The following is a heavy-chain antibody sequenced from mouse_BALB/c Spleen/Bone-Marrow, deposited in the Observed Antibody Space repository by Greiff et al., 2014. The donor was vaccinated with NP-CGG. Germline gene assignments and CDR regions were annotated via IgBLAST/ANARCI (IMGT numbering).Heavy chain of an antibody. V-gene: IGHV1-7*01. CDR3: ARRAYGGSYGFAY. CDR1: GYTFTSYW. D-gene: IGHD1-1*01. J-gene: IGHJ3*01. Sequence: VQLQQSGAELAKPGASLKMSCKASGYTFTSYWMHWVKQRPGQGLEWIGYINPSTDYTEYNQKFKDKATLAADKSSSTAFMQLSSLTSEDSAVYYCARRAYGGSYGFAYWGQGTLVTVSA. CDR2: INPSTDYT.